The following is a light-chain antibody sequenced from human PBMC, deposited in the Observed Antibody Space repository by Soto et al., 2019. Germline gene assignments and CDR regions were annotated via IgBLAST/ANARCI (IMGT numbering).Light chain of an antibody. V-gene: IGLV2-8*01. CDR1: SSDVGAYNY. Sequence: HSALTQPPSASGSPGQSVAISCTGTSSDVGAYNYVCWYQQHPGKAPKLIIYEVNKRPSGVPDRFSGSKSGNTASLTVSGLQAEDEADYYCSSYAANDNVIFGGGTKLTVL. CDR2: EVN. J-gene: IGLJ2*01. CDR3: SSYAANDNVI.